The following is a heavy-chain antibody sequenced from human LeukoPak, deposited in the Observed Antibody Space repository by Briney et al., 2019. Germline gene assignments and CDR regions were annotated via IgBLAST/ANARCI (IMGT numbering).Heavy chain of an antibody. CDR3: ARGAPARDFWSGYYTVVDY. J-gene: IGHJ4*02. Sequence: GGSLRLSCAASGFTFSSYEMNWVRQAPGKGLEWDSYISSSGSTIYYADSVKGRFTISRDNAKNSLYLQMNSLRAEDTAVYYCARGAPARDFWSGYYTVVDYWGQGTLVTVSS. CDR2: ISSSGSTI. CDR1: GFTFSSYE. V-gene: IGHV3-48*03. D-gene: IGHD3-3*01.